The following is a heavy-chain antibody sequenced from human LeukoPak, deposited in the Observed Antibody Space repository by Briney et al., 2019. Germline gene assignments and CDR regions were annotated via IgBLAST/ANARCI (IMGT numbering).Heavy chain of an antibody. D-gene: IGHD3-9*01. V-gene: IGHV3-23*01. CDR2: ISGSGGST. J-gene: IGHJ4*02. Sequence: GGSLRLSCAASGFTFSSYAMTWVRQAPGKGLEWVSAISGSGGSTYYADSVKGRFTISRDNSKNTLYLQMNSLRAEDTAVYYCAKGRYDILTGFLRFRGQGTLVTVSS. CDR1: GFTFSSYA. CDR3: AKGRYDILTGFLRF.